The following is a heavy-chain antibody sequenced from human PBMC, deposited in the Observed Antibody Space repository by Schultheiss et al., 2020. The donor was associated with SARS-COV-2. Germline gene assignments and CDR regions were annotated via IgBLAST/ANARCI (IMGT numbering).Heavy chain of an antibody. CDR3: ARSYDILTGFASN. CDR1: GGSISSSSYY. Sequence: SETLSLTCTVSGGSISSSSYYWSWIRQPPGKGLEWIGYIYYSGSTYYNPSLKSRVTISVDTSKNQFSLKLSSVTAADTAVYYCARSYDILTGFASNWGQGTLVTVSS. V-gene: IGHV4-39*01. D-gene: IGHD3-9*01. CDR2: IYYSGST. J-gene: IGHJ4*02.